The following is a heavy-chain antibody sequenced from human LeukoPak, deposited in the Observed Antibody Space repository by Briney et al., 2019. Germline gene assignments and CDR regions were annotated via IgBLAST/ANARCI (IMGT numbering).Heavy chain of an antibody. CDR1: GGSFSGYY. CDR2: INHSGST. CDR3: ARVAANSGYDWKIYYYYYMDV. V-gene: IGHV4-34*01. D-gene: IGHD5-12*01. Sequence: SETLSLTCAVYGGSFSGYYWSWIRQPPGKGLEWIGEINHSGSTNYNPSLKSRVTISVDTSKNQFSLKLSSVTAADTAVYYCARVAANSGYDWKIYYYYYMDVWGKGTTVTVSS. J-gene: IGHJ6*03.